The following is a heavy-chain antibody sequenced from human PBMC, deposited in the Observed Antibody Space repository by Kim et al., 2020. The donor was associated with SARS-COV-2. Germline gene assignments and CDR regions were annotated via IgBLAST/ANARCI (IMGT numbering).Heavy chain of an antibody. CDR2: INPSGGST. CDR3: ARAAGYYDSSGYYYYFDY. J-gene: IGHJ4*02. D-gene: IGHD3-22*01. V-gene: IGHV1-46*01. CDR1: GYTFTSYY. Sequence: ASVKVSCKASGYTFTSYYMHWVRQAPGQGLEWMGIINPSGGSTSYAQKFQGRVTMTRDTSTSTVYMELSSLRSEDTAVYYCARAAGYYDSSGYYYYFDYWGQGTLVTVSS.